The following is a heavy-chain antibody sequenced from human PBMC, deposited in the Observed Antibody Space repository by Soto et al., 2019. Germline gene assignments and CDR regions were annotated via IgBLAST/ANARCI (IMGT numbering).Heavy chain of an antibody. J-gene: IGHJ3*02. CDR3: ARRYGSAFDI. V-gene: IGHV4-59*01. CDR1: GGSISSYY. D-gene: IGHD3-10*01. Sequence: QVQLQESGPGLVKPSETLSLTCTVSGGSISSYYLSWIRQPPGKGLEWIGYIYYSGSTNYNPSLKSRVTLSVDTSKNQFSLKLGSVTAADTAGDYCARRYGSAFDIWGQGTMVTVSS. CDR2: IYYSGST.